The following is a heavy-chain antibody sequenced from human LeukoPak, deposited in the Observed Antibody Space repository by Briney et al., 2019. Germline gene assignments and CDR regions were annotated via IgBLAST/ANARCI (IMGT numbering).Heavy chain of an antibody. J-gene: IGHJ4*02. Sequence: PGGSLRLSCAASGFTFSSYGMSWVRQAPGRGLEGVSAISGSGGSTYYADSVKGRFTISRDNSKNTLYLQMNSLRAEDTAVYYCAKDSRMDVVVVAATDFDYWGQGTLVTVSS. V-gene: IGHV3-23*01. CDR2: ISGSGGST. CDR3: AKDSRMDVVVVAATDFDY. CDR1: GFTFSSYG. D-gene: IGHD2-15*01.